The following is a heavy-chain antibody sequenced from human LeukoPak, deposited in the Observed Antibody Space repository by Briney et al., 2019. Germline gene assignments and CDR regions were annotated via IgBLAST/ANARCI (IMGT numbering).Heavy chain of an antibody. CDR3: ARDIAGDTYASGRIYCYYSGLAL. Sequence: GGSLRLSCAASGFTFSTYSMNWVRQAPGKGLDWVSSICSSSDYLNHAAPAKTRFTIFRDHDQNSLYLPMTSLRAADSPVYYCARDIAGDTYASGRIYCYYSGLALWGQGTTVTVSS. CDR2: ICSSSDYL. D-gene: IGHD2-8*01. J-gene: IGHJ6*01. CDR1: GFTFSTYS. V-gene: IGHV3-21*01.